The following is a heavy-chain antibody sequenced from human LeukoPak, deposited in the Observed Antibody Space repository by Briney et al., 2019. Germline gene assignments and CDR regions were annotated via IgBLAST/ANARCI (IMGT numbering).Heavy chain of an antibody. D-gene: IGHD5-12*01. V-gene: IGHV3-53*01. CDR1: GFTVSNKY. J-gene: IGHJ4*02. Sequence: GGSLRLSCVASGFTVSNKYMSWVRQAPGKGLEWVSVLYNAGSTYYADSVKGRFTISRDNSKNTLYLQMYSLRAEDTAVYYCARGGSGYDKTFDYWGQGTLVTVSS. CDR3: ARGGSGYDKTFDY. CDR2: LYNAGST.